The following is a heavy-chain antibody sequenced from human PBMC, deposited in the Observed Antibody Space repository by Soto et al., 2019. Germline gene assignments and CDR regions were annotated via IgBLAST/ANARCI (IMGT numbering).Heavy chain of an antibody. Sequence: SETLSLTCTVSGGSVSSGSYYWSWIRQPPGKGLEWIGYIYYSGSTNYNPSLKSRVTISIDTSKNQFSLKLSSVTAAATDVYFCARGGGGYYNWFDPWGQGTLVTVSS. CDR1: GGSVSSGSYY. CDR2: IYYSGST. J-gene: IGHJ5*02. CDR3: ARGGGGYYNWFDP. D-gene: IGHD1-26*01. V-gene: IGHV4-61*01.